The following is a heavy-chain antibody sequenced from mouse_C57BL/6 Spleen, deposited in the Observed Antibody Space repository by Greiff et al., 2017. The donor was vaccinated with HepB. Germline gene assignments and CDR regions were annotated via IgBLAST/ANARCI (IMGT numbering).Heavy chain of an antibody. J-gene: IGHJ2*01. Sequence: QVQLQQSGPELVKPGASVKISCKASGYAFSSSWMNWVKQRPGKGLEWIGRIYPGDGDTNYNGKFKGKATLTADKSSSTAYMQLSSLTSEDSAVYFCARFGDGYYYFYYWGQGTTLTVSS. CDR3: ARFGDGYYYFYY. D-gene: IGHD2-3*01. CDR1: GYAFSSSW. CDR2: IYPGDGDT. V-gene: IGHV1-82*01.